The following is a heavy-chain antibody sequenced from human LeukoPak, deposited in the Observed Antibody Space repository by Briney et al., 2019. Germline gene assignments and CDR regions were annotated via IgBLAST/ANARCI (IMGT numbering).Heavy chain of an antibody. CDR3: AKSQAMMHF. CDR2: IRSKANSYAT. V-gene: IGHV3-73*01. CDR1: GFTFSGSA. D-gene: IGHD3-22*01. Sequence: PGGSLRLSCAASGFTFSGSAMHWVRQASGKGLEWVGRIRSKANSYATAYAASVKGRFTISRDDSKNTAYLQMNSLKTEDTAVYYCAKSQAMMHFWGQGTLVTVSS. J-gene: IGHJ4*02.